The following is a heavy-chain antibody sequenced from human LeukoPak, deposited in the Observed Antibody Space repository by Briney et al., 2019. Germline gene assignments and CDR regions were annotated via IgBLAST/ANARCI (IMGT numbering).Heavy chain of an antibody. CDR2: IIPIFVTA. V-gene: IGHV1-69*13. CDR1: GGTFSSYA. CDR3: ARRYSGSYYGGYSYFDY. D-gene: IGHD1-26*01. J-gene: IGHJ4*02. Sequence: ASVKVSCKASGGTFSSYAISWVRQAPGQGLEWLGGIIPIFVTANYAQKFQGRVTITADESTSTAYMELSSLRSEDTAVYYCARRYSGSYYGGYSYFDYWGQGTLVTVSS.